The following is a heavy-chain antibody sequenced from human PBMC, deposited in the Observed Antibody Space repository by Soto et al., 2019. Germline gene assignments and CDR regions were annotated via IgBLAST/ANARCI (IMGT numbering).Heavy chain of an antibody. J-gene: IGHJ5*02. V-gene: IGHV4-39*01. D-gene: IGHD6-25*01. CDR1: GGSITSSSHF. CDR3: AGQTFTIAAASYGRSNWLDP. CDR2: IYFTGNT. Sequence: SETLSLTCTVAGGSITSSSHFWNWVRQPPGKGLEWIGTIYFTGNTYYTPSLKSRLTMSIDTSKNEFSLRLNSVTAADTAVYYCAGQTFTIAAASYGRSNWLDPWGPGTLVTVSS.